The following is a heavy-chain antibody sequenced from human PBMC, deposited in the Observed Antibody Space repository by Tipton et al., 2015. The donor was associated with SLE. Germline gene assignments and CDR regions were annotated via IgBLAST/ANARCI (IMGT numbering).Heavy chain of an antibody. D-gene: IGHD1-26*01. CDR2: INRDGTNA. CDR3: VRGSDEALDL. Sequence: GSLRLSCAASGFSFRSYWLHWVRQAPGKGLMWVSRINRDGTNAKYAGSVDGRFIISRDNANDTMYLQMNSLRADDTAMYYCVRGSDEALDLWGQGILVTVSS. V-gene: IGHV3-74*03. CDR1: GFSFRSYW. J-gene: IGHJ4*02.